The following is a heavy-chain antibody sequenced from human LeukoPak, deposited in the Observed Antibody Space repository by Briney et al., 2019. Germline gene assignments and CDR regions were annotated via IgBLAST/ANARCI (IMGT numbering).Heavy chain of an antibody. D-gene: IGHD6-19*01. CDR3: ARDVPGHIAVAGTTPDY. J-gene: IGHJ4*02. CDR2: ISAYNGNT. V-gene: IGHV1-18*01. CDR1: GYTFTSYG. Sequence: GASVKVSCKASGYTFTSYGISGVRQAPGQGIEWMEWISAYNGNTNYAQKLQGRVTMTTDTSTSTAYMELRSLRSDDTAVYYCARDVPGHIAVAGTTPDYWGQGTLVTVSS.